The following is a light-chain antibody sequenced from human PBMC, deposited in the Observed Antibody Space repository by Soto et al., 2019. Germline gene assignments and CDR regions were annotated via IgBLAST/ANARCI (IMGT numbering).Light chain of an antibody. CDR1: RSDIGAYNF. Sequence: QSALTQPASVSGSPGQSITISCTGTRSDIGAYNFVSWYQQHPGKAPKLMIYDVSIRPSGVSHRFSGSKSGNTASLTISGLQAEDEADYYCSSYAGSSTLVVFCGGTKVTVL. J-gene: IGLJ2*01. V-gene: IGLV2-14*01. CDR3: SSYAGSSTLVV. CDR2: DVS.